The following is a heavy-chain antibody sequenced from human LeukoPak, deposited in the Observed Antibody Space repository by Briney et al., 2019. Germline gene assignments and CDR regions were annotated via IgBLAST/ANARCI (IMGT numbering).Heavy chain of an antibody. CDR3: ARDWWGGGRGDY. J-gene: IGHJ4*02. D-gene: IGHD2-15*01. CDR1: GFTFSRYW. Sequence: GGSLRLSCAASGFTFSRYWMTWVRQAPGKGLEWVANIKQDGSEKYYVDSVKGRFTISRVNAKNSLYLQMNSLRAEDTSVYYCARDWWGGGRGDYWGQGTLVTVSS. V-gene: IGHV3-7*03. CDR2: IKQDGSEK.